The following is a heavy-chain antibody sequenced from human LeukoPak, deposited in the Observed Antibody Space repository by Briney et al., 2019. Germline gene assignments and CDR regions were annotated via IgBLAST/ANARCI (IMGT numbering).Heavy chain of an antibody. D-gene: IGHD6-19*01. Sequence: SETLSLTCAVYGGSFSGYYWSWIRQPPGKGLEWIGEINHSGSTNYNPSLKSRVTISVDTSKNQFSLKLSSVIAADTAVYYCARGHGRYSSGWSHGDVWGQGTTVTVSS. CDR3: ARGHGRYSSGWSHGDV. V-gene: IGHV4-34*01. J-gene: IGHJ6*02. CDR2: INHSGST. CDR1: GGSFSGYY.